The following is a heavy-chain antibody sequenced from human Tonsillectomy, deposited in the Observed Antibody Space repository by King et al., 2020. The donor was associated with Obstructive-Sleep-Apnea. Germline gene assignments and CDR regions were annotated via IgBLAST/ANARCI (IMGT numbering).Heavy chain of an antibody. Sequence: LQLQESGPGLVKPSETLSLTCTVSGGSITSHYWSWIRQPPGKGLEWIGYIYYNGSTNYNPSLKSRVTISVDTSKNQFSLKLSSVTAADTALYYCARHSFITPMVPQPFDYWSQGTLVTVSS. J-gene: IGHJ4*02. V-gene: IGHV4-59*08. CDR3: ARHSFITPMVPQPFDY. D-gene: IGHD5-18*01. CDR2: IYYNGST. CDR1: GGSITSHY.